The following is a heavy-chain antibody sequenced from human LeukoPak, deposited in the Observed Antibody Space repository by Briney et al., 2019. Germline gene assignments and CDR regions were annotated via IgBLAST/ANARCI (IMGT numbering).Heavy chain of an antibody. V-gene: IGHV3-23*01. CDR3: AKREPFDD. J-gene: IGHJ4*02. CDR1: GFTFYRFG. CDR2: ITGSGGTT. Sequence: GGSLRLSCAGSGFTFYRFGMIWVRQGPGKGLEWVSSITGSGGTTHYAYSVKGRFTISRENSKNTLYLQMNSLRADDTAVYYCAKREPFDDWGQGILVTVSS. D-gene: IGHD1-14*01.